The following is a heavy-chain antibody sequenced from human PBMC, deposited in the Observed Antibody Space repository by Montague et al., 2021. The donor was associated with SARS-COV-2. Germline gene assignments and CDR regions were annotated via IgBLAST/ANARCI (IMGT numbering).Heavy chain of an antibody. Sequence: SLRLSCAASGFTFSSYSMNWVRQAPEKGLEWVSSISSSSSYIYYADSVKGRFTISRDNAKNSLYLQMNSLRAEDTAVYYCVSQEGSIYWGQGTLVTVSS. CDR2: ISSSSSYI. CDR3: VSQEGSIY. D-gene: IGHD2/OR15-2a*01. CDR1: GFTFSSYS. V-gene: IGHV3-21*01. J-gene: IGHJ4*02.